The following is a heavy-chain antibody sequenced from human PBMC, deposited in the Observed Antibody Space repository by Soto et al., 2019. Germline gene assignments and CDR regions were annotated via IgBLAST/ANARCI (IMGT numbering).Heavy chain of an antibody. Sequence: ASVKVSCKASGYTFTSYYMHWVRQAPGQGLEWMGIINPSGGSTSYAQKFQGRVTMTRDTSTSTVYMELSSPRSEDTAVYYCARVGSSGYRGAHFDYWGQGTLVTVSS. V-gene: IGHV1-46*01. CDR2: INPSGGST. J-gene: IGHJ4*02. CDR3: ARVGSSGYRGAHFDY. CDR1: GYTFTSYY. D-gene: IGHD3-22*01.